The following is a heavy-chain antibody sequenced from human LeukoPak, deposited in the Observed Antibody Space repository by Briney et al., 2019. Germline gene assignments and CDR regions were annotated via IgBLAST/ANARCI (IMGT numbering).Heavy chain of an antibody. CDR1: GFSFSTYA. J-gene: IGHJ4*02. CDR3: AIMHRYYDGSGYWVQ. D-gene: IGHD3-22*01. Sequence: GGSLRLSCVAAGFSFSTYAMSWVRQAPGKGLEWVSGISGSGVDTHYADSVKGRFRISRDNPRNTLYMQMSSLRAEDTAVYYCAIMHRYYDGSGYWVQWGQGTLVTVSS. V-gene: IGHV3-23*01. CDR2: ISGSGVDT.